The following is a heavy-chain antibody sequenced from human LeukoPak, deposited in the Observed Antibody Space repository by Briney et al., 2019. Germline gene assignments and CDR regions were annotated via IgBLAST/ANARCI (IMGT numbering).Heavy chain of an antibody. CDR2: ITGGGSGI. CDR3: AKWGDYDVLTGYYVSDY. Sequence: GGSVRLSCAASGFALSNYAVSWVRQAPGKGLEWVSAITGGGSGIYYADSMKSRFTISRDNSKNTLYLQINSLRAEDTAVYYCAKWGDYDVLTGYYVSDYWGQGTLVTASS. CDR1: GFALSNYA. D-gene: IGHD3-9*01. J-gene: IGHJ4*02. V-gene: IGHV3-23*01.